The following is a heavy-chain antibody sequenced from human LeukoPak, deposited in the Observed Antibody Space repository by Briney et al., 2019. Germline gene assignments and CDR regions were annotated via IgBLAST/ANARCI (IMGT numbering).Heavy chain of an antibody. Sequence: SETLSLTCTVSGYSISSGYYWGWIRQPPGKGLEWIGSIYHSGSTYYNPSLKSRVTISVDTSKNQFSLKLSSVTAADTAVYYCARETRIAAAGPFDYWGQGTLVTVSS. CDR2: IYHSGST. CDR1: GYSISSGYY. V-gene: IGHV4-38-2*02. D-gene: IGHD6-13*01. CDR3: ARETRIAAAGPFDY. J-gene: IGHJ4*02.